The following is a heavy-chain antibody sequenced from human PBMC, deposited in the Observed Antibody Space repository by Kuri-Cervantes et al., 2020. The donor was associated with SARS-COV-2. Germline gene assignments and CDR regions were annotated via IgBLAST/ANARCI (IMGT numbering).Heavy chain of an antibody. Sequence: LSLTCAAPGFTFSSYWMSWVRQAQGKGLEWVANIKQDGSEKYYVDSVKGRFTISRDNAKNSLYLQMNSLKAEDTAVYYCARDDHDWGEGGAFDIWGQGTMVTVSS. CDR3: ARDDHDWGEGGAFDI. CDR1: GFTFSSYW. D-gene: IGHD7-27*01. V-gene: IGHV3-7*01. CDR2: IKQDGSEK. J-gene: IGHJ3*02.